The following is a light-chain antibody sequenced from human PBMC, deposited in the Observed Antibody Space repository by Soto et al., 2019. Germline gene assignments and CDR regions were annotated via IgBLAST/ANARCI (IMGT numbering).Light chain of an antibody. CDR1: QSVSSSY. J-gene: IGKJ1*01. V-gene: IGKV3-20*01. Sequence: EIVLTQSPGTLSLSPVERATLSCRASQSVSSSYLAWYQQKPGQAPRLLIYGASSRATGIPDRFSGSGSGTDFTLTINRLEPDDFAVYYCQQYGSSSSWTFGQGTKVDIK. CDR3: QQYGSSSSWT. CDR2: GAS.